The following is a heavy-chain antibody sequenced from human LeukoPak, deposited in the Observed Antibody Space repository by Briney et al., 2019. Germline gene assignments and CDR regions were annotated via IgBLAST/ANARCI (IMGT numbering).Heavy chain of an antibody. J-gene: IGHJ4*02. CDR3: ARSHFDWLYFDY. CDR2: IYTSGST. CDR1: GGSISSGSYY. V-gene: IGHV4-61*02. D-gene: IGHD3-9*01. Sequence: VKPSETLSLTCTVSGGSISSGSYYWSWVRQPAGKGMEWIGRIYTSGSTNYNPSLKSRVTISVDTSKNQFSLKLSSVTAADTAVYYCARSHFDWLYFDYWGQGTLVTVSS.